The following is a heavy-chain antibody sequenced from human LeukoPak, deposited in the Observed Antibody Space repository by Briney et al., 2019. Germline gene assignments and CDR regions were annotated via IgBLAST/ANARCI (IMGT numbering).Heavy chain of an antibody. D-gene: IGHD4-23*01. CDR3: ATDLDYGGNSDY. J-gene: IGHJ4*02. CDR1: GYTLTELS. Sequence: ASVKVSSKVSGYTLTELSMHWVRQAPGKGLEWMGGFDPEDGETIYAQKFQGRVTMTEDTSTDTAYMELSSLRSEDTAVYYCATDLDYGGNSDYWGQGTLVTVSS. V-gene: IGHV1-24*01. CDR2: FDPEDGET.